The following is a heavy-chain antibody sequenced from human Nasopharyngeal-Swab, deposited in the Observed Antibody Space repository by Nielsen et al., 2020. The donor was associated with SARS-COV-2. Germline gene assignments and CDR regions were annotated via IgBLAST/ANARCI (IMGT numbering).Heavy chain of an antibody. CDR3: ARGGNIVVVITHEVPYFDY. D-gene: IGHD3-22*01. CDR2: ISWNSGSI. CDR1: GFTFDDYA. Sequence: SLKISCAASGFTFDDYAMHWVRQAPGKGLEWVSGISWNSGSIGYADSVKGRFTISRDNAKNSLYLQMNSLRAEDTAVYYCARGGNIVVVITHEVPYFDYWGQGTLVTVSS. J-gene: IGHJ4*02. V-gene: IGHV3-9*01.